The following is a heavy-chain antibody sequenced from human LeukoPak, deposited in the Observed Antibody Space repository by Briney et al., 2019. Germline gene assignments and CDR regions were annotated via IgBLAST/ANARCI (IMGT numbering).Heavy chain of an antibody. CDR3: ARVGAYYDFWSGYWKANWFDP. CDR1: GGSISSSSYY. V-gene: IGHV4-39*01. Sequence: SGTLSLTCTVSGGSISSSSYYWGWIRQPPGKGLEWIGSIYYSGSTYYNPSLKSRVTISVDTSKNQFSLKLSSVTAADTAVYYCARVGAYYDFWSGYWKANWFDPWGQGTLVTVSS. D-gene: IGHD3-3*01. J-gene: IGHJ5*02. CDR2: IYYSGST.